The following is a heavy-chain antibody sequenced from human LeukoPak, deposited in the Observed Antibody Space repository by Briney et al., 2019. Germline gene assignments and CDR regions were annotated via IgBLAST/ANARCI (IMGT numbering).Heavy chain of an antibody. V-gene: IGHV3-23*01. D-gene: IGHD4-17*01. CDR3: ARGPTVTSNFDY. J-gene: IGHJ4*02. CDR1: GSIFSSYA. CDR2: ISGSGGST. Sequence: GGSLRLSCAASGSIFSSYAMNWVRQAPGRGLEWVSVISGSGGSTYYADSVKGRFTISRDNSKNTLYLQMNSLRPEDTAVYYCARGPTVTSNFDYWGQGTLVTVSS.